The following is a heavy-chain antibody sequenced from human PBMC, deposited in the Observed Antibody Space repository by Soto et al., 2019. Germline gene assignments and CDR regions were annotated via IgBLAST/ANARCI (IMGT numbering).Heavy chain of an antibody. CDR3: ARSSGASSFTHVPDF. J-gene: IGHJ4*02. D-gene: IGHD5-12*01. CDR1: GVSIRSTNW. Sequence: QVQLQESGPGLVKPSETLSLTCAVSGVSIRSTNWWTWVRQAPGKGLEWIGDIYQTGRTNYNTTLKSRVTISVDRSRNQFSLKLTSVTAADTAVYFCARSSGASSFTHVPDFWGQGTLVTVSS. V-gene: IGHV4-4*02. CDR2: IYQTGRT.